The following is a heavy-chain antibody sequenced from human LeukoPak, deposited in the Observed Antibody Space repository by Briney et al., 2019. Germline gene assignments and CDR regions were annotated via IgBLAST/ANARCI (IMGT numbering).Heavy chain of an antibody. Sequence: ESGPTLVKPTQTLTLTCTFSGFSLSTSGVGVGWIRQPPGKALEWLALTYWDDDKRYSPSLKSRLTITKDTSKNQVVLTMTNMDPVDTATYYCAHRTYYYDSSGYPNWFDPWGQGTLVTVSS. D-gene: IGHD3-22*01. CDR1: GFSLSTSGVG. J-gene: IGHJ5*02. CDR3: AHRTYYYDSSGYPNWFDP. CDR2: TYWDDDK. V-gene: IGHV2-5*02.